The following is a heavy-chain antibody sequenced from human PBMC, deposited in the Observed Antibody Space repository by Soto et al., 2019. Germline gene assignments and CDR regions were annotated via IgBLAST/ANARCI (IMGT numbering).Heavy chain of an antibody. CDR2: IYYSGST. Sequence: SETLSLTCTVSGGSISSYYWSWIRQPPGKGLEWIGYIYYSGSTNYNSSLKSRVTISVDTSKNQFSLKLSSVTAADTAVYYCARERGEGYSGYDYWGQGTLVTVSS. V-gene: IGHV4-59*01. CDR3: ARERGEGYSGYDY. CDR1: GGSISSYY. J-gene: IGHJ4*02. D-gene: IGHD5-12*01.